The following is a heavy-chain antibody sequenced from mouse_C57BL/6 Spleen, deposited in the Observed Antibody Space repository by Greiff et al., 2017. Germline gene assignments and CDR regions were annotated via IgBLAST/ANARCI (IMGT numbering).Heavy chain of an antibody. CDR3: ITTVVAFDY. J-gene: IGHJ2*01. Sequence: EVHLVESGGGLVQPGGSMKLSCVASGFTFSNYWMNWVRQSPEKGLEWVAQIRLKSDNYATHYAESVKGRFTISRDDSKSSVYLQMNNLRAEDTGIYYCITTVVAFDYWGQGTTLTVSS. V-gene: IGHV6-3*01. CDR2: IRLKSDNYAT. CDR1: GFTFSNYW. D-gene: IGHD1-1*01.